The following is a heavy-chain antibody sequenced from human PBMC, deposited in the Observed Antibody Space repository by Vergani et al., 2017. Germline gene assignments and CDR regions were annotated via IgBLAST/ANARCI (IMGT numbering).Heavy chain of an antibody. CDR2: IYYSGST. Sequence: QLQLQESGPGLVKPSETLSLTCTVSGGSLSSSSYYWGWIRQPPGKGLEWIGGIYYSGSTYYNPSRKSRVTIAVDTSKNQFSLKLSSVTAADTAVYYCASLGSTSYYDSSGYRYWGQGTLVTVSS. CDR3: ASLGSTSYYDSSGYRY. V-gene: IGHV4-39*01. D-gene: IGHD3-22*01. J-gene: IGHJ4*02. CDR1: GGSLSSSSYY.